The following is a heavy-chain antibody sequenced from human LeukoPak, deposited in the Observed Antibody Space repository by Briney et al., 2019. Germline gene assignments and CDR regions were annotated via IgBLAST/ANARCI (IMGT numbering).Heavy chain of an antibody. CDR3: ARERKTINYDILTLDAFDI. J-gene: IGHJ3*02. V-gene: IGHV1-2*04. Sequence: ASVKVSCKASGYTFTGYYMHWVRQAPGQGLEWMGWINPNSGGTNYAQKFQGWVTMTRDTSISTAYMELSRLRSDDTAVYYCARERKTINYDILTLDAFDIWGQGTMVTVSS. CDR1: GYTFTGYY. CDR2: INPNSGGT. D-gene: IGHD3-9*01.